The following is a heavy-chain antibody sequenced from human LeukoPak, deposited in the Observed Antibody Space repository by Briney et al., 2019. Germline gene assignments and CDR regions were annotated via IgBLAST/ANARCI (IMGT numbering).Heavy chain of an antibody. Sequence: PGESLRLSCAASGFAFGSHWMNWVRQAPGKGLEWVANINREGSDKNYVDSVKGRFTISRDNAKNSLYLQMNSLRVEDTAVYYCARDGVPGGRDVWGQGPTVTVS. CDR3: ARDGVPGGRDV. D-gene: IGHD3-16*01. CDR2: INREGSDK. J-gene: IGHJ6*02. V-gene: IGHV3-7*01. CDR1: GFAFGSHW.